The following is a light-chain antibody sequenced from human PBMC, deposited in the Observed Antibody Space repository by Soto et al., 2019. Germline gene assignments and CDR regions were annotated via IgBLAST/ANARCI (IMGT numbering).Light chain of an antibody. Sequence: EIMTTQSPATLSVSPGERATLSCRASQSVSSSYLAWYQQKPGQAPRLLIYGASSRATGIPDRFSGSGSGTDFTLTISRLEPEDFAVYYCQQYGSSLITFGQGTRLEIK. CDR3: QQYGSSLIT. CDR1: QSVSSSY. J-gene: IGKJ5*01. CDR2: GAS. V-gene: IGKV3-20*01.